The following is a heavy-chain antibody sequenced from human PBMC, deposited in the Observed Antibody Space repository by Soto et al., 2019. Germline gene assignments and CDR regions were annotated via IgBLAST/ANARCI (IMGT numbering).Heavy chain of an antibody. D-gene: IGHD6-13*01. CDR3: ARQRAASGTFDF. J-gene: IGHJ4*02. V-gene: IGHV4-39*01. CDR1: GGSISSSSFH. Sequence: SETLSLTCTVSGGSISSSSFHWGWIRQPPGKGLEWIGSIYYSGSTNYNPSLKSRVTISVDTSKNQFSLKLSSVTAADTAVYYCARQRAASGTFDFWSQGSLVTVSS. CDR2: IYYSGST.